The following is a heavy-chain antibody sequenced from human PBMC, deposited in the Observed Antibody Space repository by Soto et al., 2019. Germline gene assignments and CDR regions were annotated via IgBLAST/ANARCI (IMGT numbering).Heavy chain of an antibody. CDR1: GGSISSSNW. CDR3: SRGMPEAYEIDT. CDR2: IYHSGST. V-gene: IGHV4-4*02. D-gene: IGHD3-9*01. J-gene: IGHJ4*02. Sequence: PAETLSLTCAVCGGSISSSNWWSWVRQPPGKGLEWIGEIYHSGSTSYNPSLKSRVTISVDKSKNQFSLKLSSVTAADTAVYYCSRGMPEAYEIDTWCQETLLTISS.